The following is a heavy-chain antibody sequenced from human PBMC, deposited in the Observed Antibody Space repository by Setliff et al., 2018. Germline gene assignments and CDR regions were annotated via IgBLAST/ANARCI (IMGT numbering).Heavy chain of an antibody. CDR3: ARGQLVLRGTTLYYMDL. V-gene: IGHV4-34*01. CDR1: GGSLRNHK. CDR2: ISYLGST. J-gene: IGHJ6*03. D-gene: IGHD5-12*01. Sequence: ASETLSLTCDIYGGSLRNHKWSWIRQSPGKGLEWIGEISYLGSTNYNPSLKSRVVISTDTSNNRFSLLLRSVTAADTAVYYCARGQLVLRGTTLYYMDLWDKGASVTVSS.